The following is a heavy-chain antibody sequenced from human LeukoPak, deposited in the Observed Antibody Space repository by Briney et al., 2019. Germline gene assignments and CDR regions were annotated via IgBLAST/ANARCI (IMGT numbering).Heavy chain of an antibody. CDR2: IYHSGST. CDR3: ARARIAVAFDY. V-gene: IGHV4-59*12. J-gene: IGHJ4*02. CDR1: GGSISSYY. Sequence: SETLSLTCTVSGGSISSYYWSWIRQPPGKGLEWIGEIYHSGSTNYNPSLKSRVTISVDKSKNQFSLKLNSVTAADTAVYYCARARIAVAFDYWGQGTLVTVSS. D-gene: IGHD6-19*01.